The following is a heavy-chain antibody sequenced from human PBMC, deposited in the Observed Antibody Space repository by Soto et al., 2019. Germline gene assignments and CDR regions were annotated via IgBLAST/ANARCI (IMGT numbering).Heavy chain of an antibody. CDR1: GFISNNYA. J-gene: IGHJ3*01. CDR2: IGGTDGDSDGVP. V-gene: IGHV3-23*01. Sequence: VQLLESGGDLVQPGGSLRLSCVASGFISNNYAMSWVRQAPGKGLEWVSTIGGTDGDSDGVPWYEDSVKGRFTISRDSSANTLFLHMDNLRAEDPALYYCVKRGRNWGAFDFWGQGTTVVVSS. D-gene: IGHD7-27*01. CDR3: VKRGRNWGAFDF.